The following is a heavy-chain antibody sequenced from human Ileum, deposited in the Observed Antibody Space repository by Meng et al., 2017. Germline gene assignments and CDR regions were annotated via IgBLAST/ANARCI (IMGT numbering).Heavy chain of an antibody. CDR1: GYTFTSYA. V-gene: IGHV1-3*01. CDR2: INGGNGKT. CDR3: ARDVVVPAALTVRIDY. D-gene: IGHD2-2*01. Sequence: QVQLVQSGAEVKKPGASVKVSCKASGYTFTSYAIQWVRQAPGQRLEWMGWINGGNGKTKYSQKFQGRVTITRDTSASTAYMELSSLRSEDTAVYYCARDVVVPAALTVRIDYWGQGTLVTVSS. J-gene: IGHJ4*02.